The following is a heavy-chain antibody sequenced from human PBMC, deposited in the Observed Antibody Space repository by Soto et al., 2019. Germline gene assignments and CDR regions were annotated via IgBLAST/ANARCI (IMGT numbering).Heavy chain of an antibody. V-gene: IGHV4-59*01. CDR2: IYYVGST. J-gene: IGHJ4*02. D-gene: IGHD3-10*01. CDR3: ARLPPYGSGSYFYYFDS. CDR1: GGSISNYY. Sequence: ETLSLTCTVSGGSISNYYWSWIRQPPGKGLEWIGYIYYVGSTNYNPSLKSRVTISVDTSKNQFSLKLTSVTAADTAVYYCARLPPYGSGSYFYYFDSWGQGNLVTVSS.